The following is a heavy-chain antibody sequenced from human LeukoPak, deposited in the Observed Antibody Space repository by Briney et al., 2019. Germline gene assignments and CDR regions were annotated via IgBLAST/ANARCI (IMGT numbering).Heavy chain of an antibody. CDR3: ARSPSDGYADGVDDI. D-gene: IGHD5-24*01. CDR1: GYSFNNYC. V-gene: IGHV5-51*01. Sequence: GESLKISCKGSGYSFNNYCIGWVRQMPGKGLEWMAILHGGDSSIKYSPVFEGQVTISGDRSTNTVYLQWSSLRASDSAMYFCARSPSDGYADGVDDIWGQGTMVTVSS. J-gene: IGHJ3*02. CDR2: LHGGDSSI.